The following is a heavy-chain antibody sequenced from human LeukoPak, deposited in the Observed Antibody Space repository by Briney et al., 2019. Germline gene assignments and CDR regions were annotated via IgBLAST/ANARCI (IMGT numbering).Heavy chain of an antibody. J-gene: IGHJ6*02. D-gene: IGHD3-3*01. CDR2: IWYDGSNK. V-gene: IGHV3-30*02. CDR3: AKDESGYYYYYGMDV. CDR1: GFTFNNYG. Sequence: GGSLRLSCAASGFTFNNYGMHWVRQAPGKGLEWVAAIWYDGSNKYYADSVKGQFTISKDNSKNTLYLQMNSLRAEDTAVYYCAKDESGYYYYYGMDVWGQGTTVTVSS.